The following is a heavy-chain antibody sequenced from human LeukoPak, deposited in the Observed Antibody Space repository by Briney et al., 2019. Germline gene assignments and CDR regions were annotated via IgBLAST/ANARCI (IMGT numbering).Heavy chain of an antibody. CDR3: ARESCSSWTIDY. J-gene: IGHJ4*02. Sequence: SETLSLTCAVYGGSFNGYYWSWIRQPPGKGLEWIGEINHSGSTNYNPSLKSRVTISVDTSKNQFSLKLSSVTAADTAVYYCARESCSSWTIDYWGQGTLVTVSS. CDR1: GGSFNGYY. V-gene: IGHV4-34*01. CDR2: INHSGST. D-gene: IGHD6-13*01.